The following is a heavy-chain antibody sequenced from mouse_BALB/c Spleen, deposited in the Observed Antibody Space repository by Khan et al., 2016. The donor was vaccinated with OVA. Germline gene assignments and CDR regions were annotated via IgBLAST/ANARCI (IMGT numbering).Heavy chain of an antibody. Sequence: QVQLKQSGAELAKPGASVKMSCKASGYTFTSYWMHWVKQRPGQGLEWIGYINPSTGNTEYNQKFKDKATLTADKSSSTAYMQLSSLKSEASAVYYCESYFGSSYAMDYWGQGTSVTVSS. V-gene: IGHV1-7*01. J-gene: IGHJ4*01. CDR2: INPSTGNT. CDR1: GYTFTSYW. CDR3: ESYFGSSYAMDY. D-gene: IGHD1-1*01.